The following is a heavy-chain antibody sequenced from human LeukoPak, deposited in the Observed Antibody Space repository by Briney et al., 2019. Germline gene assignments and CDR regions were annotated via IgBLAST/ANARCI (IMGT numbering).Heavy chain of an antibody. CDR1: GFTFNNAW. D-gene: IGHD3-10*01. CDR3: TTDPFVTTILITEDNEYLLSIFQH. CDR2: TKSKTDGGTT. V-gene: IGHV3-15*01. Sequence: GGSLRLSCAASGFTFNNAWMSWIRQAPGKGLEWVGRTKSKTDGGTTDYAAPVKGRFTISRDDSKNTLYLQMNSLKTEDTAVYYCTTDPFVTTILITEDNEYLLSIFQHWGQGTLVTVSS. J-gene: IGHJ1*01.